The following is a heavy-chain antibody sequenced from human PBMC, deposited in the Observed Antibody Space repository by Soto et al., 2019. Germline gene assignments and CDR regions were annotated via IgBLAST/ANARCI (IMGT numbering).Heavy chain of an antibody. J-gene: IGHJ6*02. CDR1: GGSISSSNW. CDR2: IYHSGST. D-gene: IGHD6-13*01. Sequence: SETLSLTCAVSGGSISSSNWWSWVRQPPGKGLEWIGEIYHSGSTNYNPSLKSRVTISVDKSKNQFSLKLSSVTAADTAVYYCVRWSSSWNPTYYYFYGMDVWGQGTTVTVSS. V-gene: IGHV4-4*02. CDR3: VRWSSSWNPTYYYFYGMDV.